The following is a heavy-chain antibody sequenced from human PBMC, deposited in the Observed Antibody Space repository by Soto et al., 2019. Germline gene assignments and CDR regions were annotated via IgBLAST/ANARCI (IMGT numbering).Heavy chain of an antibody. Sequence: GASVKVSCKASGGTFSSYAISWVRQAPGQGLEWMGGIIPIFGTANYAQKFQGRVTITADESTSTAYMELSSLRSEDTAVYYCARGFSTSQLAVADFDYWGQGTLVTVSS. J-gene: IGHJ4*02. CDR2: IIPIFGTA. CDR1: GGTFSSYA. V-gene: IGHV1-69*13. CDR3: ARGFSTSQLAVADFDY. D-gene: IGHD6-19*01.